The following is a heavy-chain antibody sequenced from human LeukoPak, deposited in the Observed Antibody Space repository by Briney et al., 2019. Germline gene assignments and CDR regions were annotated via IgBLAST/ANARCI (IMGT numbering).Heavy chain of an antibody. CDR2: TYYRSKWYN. J-gene: IGHJ6*02. CDR3: ARDRPLGYSGYGYYHGMDV. V-gene: IGHV6-1*01. Sequence: KSSQTLSLTCAISGDSVSSNSASWNWIRQSPSRGLEWLGRTYYRSKWYNDYALSVKSRLTINPDTSKNQFSLQLNSVTPEDTAVYYCARDRPLGYSGYGYYHGMDVWGQGTTVTVSS. CDR1: GDSVSSNSAS. D-gene: IGHD5-12*01.